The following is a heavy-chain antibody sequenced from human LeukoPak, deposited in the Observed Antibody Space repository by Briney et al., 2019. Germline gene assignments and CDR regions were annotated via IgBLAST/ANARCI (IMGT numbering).Heavy chain of an antibody. CDR3: AKVGPLDRQRVF. J-gene: IGHJ4*02. V-gene: IGHV3-7*01. CDR2: IKQDGSEK. CDR1: GFTFSSYW. Sequence: GGSLRLPCAASGFTFSSYWMSWVRQAPGKGLEWVAKIKQDGSEKYYVDSVRGRFTISRDNAKNSLYLQMNSLRAEDTAVYYCAKVGPLDRQRVFWGQGTLVTVSS. D-gene: IGHD6-13*01.